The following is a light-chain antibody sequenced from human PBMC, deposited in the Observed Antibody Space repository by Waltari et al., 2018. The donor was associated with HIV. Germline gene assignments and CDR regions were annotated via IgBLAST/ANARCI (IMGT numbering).Light chain of an antibody. Sequence: QSVLTQPPSASGTPGQRVIISCSGSTSNIGSNSVTWYKQLPGTAPKFLIYSNNPRPSGVPDRMFGSKSGTSASLVISGLQSEDEAVYHCAAWDDSLNGVVFGGGTKVTVL. CDR3: AAWDDSLNGVV. CDR2: SNN. CDR1: TSNIGSNS. V-gene: IGLV1-44*01. J-gene: IGLJ2*01.